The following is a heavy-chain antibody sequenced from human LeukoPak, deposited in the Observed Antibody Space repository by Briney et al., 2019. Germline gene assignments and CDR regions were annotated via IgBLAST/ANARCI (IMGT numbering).Heavy chain of an antibody. V-gene: IGHV4-38-2*01. D-gene: IGHD2-2*02. Sequence: PSETLSLTCAVSGYSITSGYNWAWLRQPPGKVLEWIGSIYHSGTAYYNPPLKSRVTISVHTSKNQFSLKLSSVTAADTAVYYCVRYCSSTTCYTRAVDYWGQGTLVTVSS. J-gene: IGHJ4*02. CDR2: IYHSGTA. CDR3: VRYCSSTTCYTRAVDY. CDR1: GYSITSGYN.